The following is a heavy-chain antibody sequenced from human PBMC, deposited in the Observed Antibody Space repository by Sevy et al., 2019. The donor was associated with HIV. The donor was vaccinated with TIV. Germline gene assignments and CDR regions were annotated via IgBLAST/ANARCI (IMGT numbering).Heavy chain of an antibody. CDR2: INWNGGGT. D-gene: IGHD4-17*01. J-gene: IGHJ3*01. V-gene: IGHV3-20*04. CDR3: AREGIVRPTVRYGAFDL. Sequence: GGSLRLSCAASGFTFDDYGMSWVRQVPGKGLEWVADINWNGGGTTYPDSVKGRVTISRDNARSSLYLQLNSLRVEDTALYYCAREGIVRPTVRYGAFDLWGQGAMVTVSS. CDR1: GFTFDDYG.